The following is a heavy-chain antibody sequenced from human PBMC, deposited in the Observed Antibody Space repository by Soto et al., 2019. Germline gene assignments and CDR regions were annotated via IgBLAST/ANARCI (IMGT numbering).Heavy chain of an antibody. CDR1: NGSFSDYY. V-gene: IGHV4-34*01. CDR3: AKRAPGIHLWPSPFDT. Sequence: SETLSLTCAVYNGSFSDYYWNWIRQPPGRGLEWIGEINHTGRVKYNPSLNSRVTISVDTSKNQFSLNLGFVPAADTAVYYCAKRAPGIHLWPSPFDTWGQGTLVTVSS. D-gene: IGHD5-18*01. CDR2: INHTGRV. J-gene: IGHJ4*02.